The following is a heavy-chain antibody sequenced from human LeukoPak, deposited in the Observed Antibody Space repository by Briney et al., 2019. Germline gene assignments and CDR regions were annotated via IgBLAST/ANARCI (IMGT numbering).Heavy chain of an antibody. CDR1: GGSFSGYY. CDR2: INHSGST. D-gene: IGHD3-10*01. CDR3: ARGPRGRRVLRWFDP. J-gene: IGHJ5*02. V-gene: IGHV4-34*01. Sequence: PSETLSLTCAVYGGSFSGYYWSWIRQPPGKGLEWIGEINHSGSTNYNPSLKSRVTISVDTSKNQFSLKLSSVTAADTAVYYRARGPRGRRVLRWFDPWGQGTLVTVSS.